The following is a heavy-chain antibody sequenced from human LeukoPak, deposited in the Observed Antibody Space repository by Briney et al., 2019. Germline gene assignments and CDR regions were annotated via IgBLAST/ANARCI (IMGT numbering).Heavy chain of an antibody. J-gene: IGHJ4*02. D-gene: IGHD3-22*01. V-gene: IGHV4-4*02. CDR2: IYHSGST. CDR3: ARDSTAEYYYDSSGYLDY. CDR1: GGSISSSNW. Sequence: SGTLSLTCAVSGGSISSSNWWSWVRQPPGKGLEWIGEIYHSGSTNYNPSLKSRVTISVDKSKNQFSLKLSSVTAADTAVYYCARDSTAEYYYDSSGYLDYWGQGTLVTVSS.